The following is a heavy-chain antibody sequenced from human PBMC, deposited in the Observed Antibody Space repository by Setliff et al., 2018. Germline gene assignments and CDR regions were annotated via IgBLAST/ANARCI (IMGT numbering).Heavy chain of an antibody. D-gene: IGHD5-12*01. V-gene: IGHV4-38-2*01. Sequence: SETLSLTCAVSGFPITNGYYWGWIRQSPGRGLEWIANIFQSGITFYNPSLKSRVTMSLDTSTNQFSLKLRSVTAADTAVYYCARLGGLLVATMPFDYWGQGIPVTVSS. CDR1: GFPITNGYY. CDR3: ARLGGLLVATMPFDY. CDR2: IFQSGIT. J-gene: IGHJ4*02.